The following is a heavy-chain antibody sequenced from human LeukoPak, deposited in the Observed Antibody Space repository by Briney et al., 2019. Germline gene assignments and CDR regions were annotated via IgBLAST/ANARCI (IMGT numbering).Heavy chain of an antibody. V-gene: IGHV4-4*02. CDR3: ASLYCSSTSCYHKQWLVPYYYYGMDV. Sequence: SGTLSLTCAVSGGSISSSNWWSWVRQPPGKGLEWIGEIYHSGSTNCNPSLKSRVTISVDESKNQFSLKLSSVTAADTAVYYCASLYCSSTSCYHKQWLVPYYYYGMDVWGKGTTVTVSS. CDR1: GGSISSSNW. D-gene: IGHD2-2*01. CDR2: IYHSGST. J-gene: IGHJ6*04.